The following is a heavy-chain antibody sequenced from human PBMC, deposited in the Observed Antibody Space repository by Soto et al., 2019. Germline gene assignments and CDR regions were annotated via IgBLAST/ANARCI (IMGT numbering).Heavy chain of an antibody. CDR3: ETDLVGVGYCLPP. D-gene: IGHD2-15*01. CDR2: VFRSGDT. CDR1: GFSIAHGQW. Sequence: QLQLQESGPGLVKPSETLSLTCTVSGFSIAHGQWWSWVRQSPGKGLEWIGEVFRSGDTNYNPSLKSRLTISMDTSNNQFSLKLASVTAADTAVYYCETDLVGVGYCLPPWGQRTLVIVST. V-gene: IGHV4-4*02. J-gene: IGHJ5*02.